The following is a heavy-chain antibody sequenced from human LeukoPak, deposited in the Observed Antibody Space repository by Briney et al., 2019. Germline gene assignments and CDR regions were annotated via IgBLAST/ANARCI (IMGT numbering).Heavy chain of an antibody. D-gene: IGHD3-22*01. CDR1: GFTFSSFW. CDR3: ATSYDSSGCD. CDR2: IKQDGSLQ. V-gene: IGHV3-7*01. Sequence: GGSLRLSCTASGFTFSSFWMAWVRQAPGKGLEWVANIKQDGSLQHYGDSVKGRFTISRDNAKNSLYLQMNNLRAEDTALYYYATSYDSSGCDWGQGTLVTVSS. J-gene: IGHJ4*02.